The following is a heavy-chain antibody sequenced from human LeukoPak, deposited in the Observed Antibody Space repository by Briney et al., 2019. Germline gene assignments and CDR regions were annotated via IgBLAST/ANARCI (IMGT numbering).Heavy chain of an antibody. CDR3: ARMRITVNWFDP. CDR2: MNPNSGNT. CDR1: VYTFTSYD. Sequence: ASVKVSCKASVYTFTSYDINWLRQATGQGLEWMGWMNPNSGNTAYAQKFRGRVTMTRNTSISTAYMELSSLRSEDTAVYYCARMRITVNWFDPWGQGTLVTVSS. J-gene: IGHJ5*02. V-gene: IGHV1-8*01. D-gene: IGHD3-10*01.